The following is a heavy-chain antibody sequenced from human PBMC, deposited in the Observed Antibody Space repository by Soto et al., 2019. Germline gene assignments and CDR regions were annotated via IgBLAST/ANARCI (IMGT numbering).Heavy chain of an antibody. Sequence: PWGSLRLSCAASGFTFSSYSLNWVRQAPGRGLEWVSYITSSGTTVYYADSVRGRFTISRDNARNSLYLQMNSLRDDDTAVYYCARGSSNWAYYFDFWGQGTLVTVSS. CDR3: ARGSSNWAYYFDF. J-gene: IGHJ4*02. V-gene: IGHV3-48*02. CDR1: GFTFSSYS. CDR2: ITSSGTTV. D-gene: IGHD6-13*01.